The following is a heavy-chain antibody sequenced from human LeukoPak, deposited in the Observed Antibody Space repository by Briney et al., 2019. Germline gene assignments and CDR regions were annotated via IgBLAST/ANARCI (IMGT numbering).Heavy chain of an antibody. J-gene: IGHJ3*02. CDR1: GGSISSYY. CDR3: ARALGWLQLDDAFDI. D-gene: IGHD5-24*01. CDR2: IYYSGST. V-gene: IGHV4-59*08. Sequence: PSETLSLTCTVSGGSISSYYWSWIRQPPGKGLEWIGYIYYSGSTNYNPSLKSRVTISVDTSKNQFSLKLSSVTAADTAVYYCARALGWLQLDDAFDIWGQGTMVTVSS.